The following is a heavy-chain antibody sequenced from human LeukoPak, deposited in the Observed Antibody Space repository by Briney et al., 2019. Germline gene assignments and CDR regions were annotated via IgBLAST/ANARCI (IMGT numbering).Heavy chain of an antibody. CDR3: AREDMATTIDY. V-gene: IGHV4-4*02. J-gene: IGHJ4*02. Sequence: SETLSLTCAVSGGSISSSNWWSWVRQPPGKGLEWIGEIYYSGNTNYNPSLKSRVTISIDNSKNHFSLNLTSVTAADTAVYYCAREDMATTIDYWGQGTLVTVSS. D-gene: IGHD5-24*01. CDR1: GGSISSSNW. CDR2: IYYSGNT.